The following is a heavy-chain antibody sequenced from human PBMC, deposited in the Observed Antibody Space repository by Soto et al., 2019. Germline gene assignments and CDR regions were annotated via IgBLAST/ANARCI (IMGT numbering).Heavy chain of an antibody. CDR3: ARDMRESLVPHCSSTSCPRSRVDP. CDR1: GYTFTSYG. Sequence: QVQLVQSGAEVKKPGASVKVSCKASGYTFTSYGISWVRQAPGQGLEWMGWISAYNGNTNYAQKLQGRVTMTTDTSTSKAYMELRSMRSDDTAVYYCARDMRESLVPHCSSTSCPRSRVDPWGKGTLVTVSS. D-gene: IGHD2-2*01. J-gene: IGHJ5*02. CDR2: ISAYNGNT. V-gene: IGHV1-18*01.